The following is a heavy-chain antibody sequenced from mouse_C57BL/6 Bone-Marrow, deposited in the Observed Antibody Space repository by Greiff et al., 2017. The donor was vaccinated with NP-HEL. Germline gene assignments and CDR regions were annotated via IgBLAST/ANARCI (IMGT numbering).Heavy chain of an antibody. J-gene: IGHJ1*03. D-gene: IGHD1-1*01. CDR2: IYPGDGST. CDR1: GYTFTDHT. V-gene: IGHV1-78*01. Sequence: QVQLQQSDAELVKPGASVKISCKVSGYTFTDHTIHWMQQRPEQGLEWIGYIYPGDGSTKYNETFKGKATFTAVKSSSTAYMQLNSLTSEDYAVYFCASRVVATDWYFDVWGTGTTVTVSS. CDR3: ASRVVATDWYFDV.